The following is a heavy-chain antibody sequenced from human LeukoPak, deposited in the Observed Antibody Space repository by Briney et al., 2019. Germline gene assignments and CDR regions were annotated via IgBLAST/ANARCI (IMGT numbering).Heavy chain of an antibody. CDR3: VKVAVAVAGMYFDY. V-gene: IGHV3-64D*09. CDR2: ISGNGGST. CDR1: GFTFSNYA. D-gene: IGHD6-19*01. Sequence: GGSLRLSCSASGFTFSNYALHWVRRAPGKGLEYVSAISGNGGSTYYADSVKGRFSISRDNSKNTLYLQMSSLRPEDTAVYYCVKVAVAVAGMYFDYWGQGTLVTVSS. J-gene: IGHJ4*02.